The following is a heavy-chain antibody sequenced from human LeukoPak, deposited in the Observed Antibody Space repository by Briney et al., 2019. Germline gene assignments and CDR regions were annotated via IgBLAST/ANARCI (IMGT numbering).Heavy chain of an antibody. Sequence: ESLKISCKGSGYSFTSYWIGWVRQMPGKGLEWMGIIYPGDSDTRYSPSFQGQVTISADKSISTAYLQWSSLKASDTAMYYCARQSDSSGYYYDWFDPWGQGTLSPSPQ. CDR3: ARQSDSSGYYYDWFDP. CDR1: GYSFTSYW. J-gene: IGHJ5*02. V-gene: IGHV5-51*01. D-gene: IGHD3-22*01. CDR2: IYPGDSDT.